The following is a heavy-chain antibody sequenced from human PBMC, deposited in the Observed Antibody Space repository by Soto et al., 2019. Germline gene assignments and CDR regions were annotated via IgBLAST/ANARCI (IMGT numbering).Heavy chain of an antibody. V-gene: IGHV4-59*01. J-gene: IGHJ6*02. CDR3: ARGGGFWEWLSPYYYYGMDV. CDR2: IYYSGST. D-gene: IGHD3-3*01. Sequence: SETLSLTCTVSGGSISSYYWSWIRQPPGKGLEWIGYIYYSGSTNYNPSLKSRVTISVDTSKNQFSLKLSSVTAADTAVYYCARGGGFWEWLSPYYYYGMDVRGQGTTVTVSS. CDR1: GGSISSYY.